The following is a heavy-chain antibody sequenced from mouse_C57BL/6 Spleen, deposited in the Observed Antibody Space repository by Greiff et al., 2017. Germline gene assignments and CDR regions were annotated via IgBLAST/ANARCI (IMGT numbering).Heavy chain of an antibody. D-gene: IGHD1-1*01. CDR2: IDPSDSET. J-gene: IGHJ2*01. CDR1: GYTFTSYW. Sequence: VQLQQPGAELVRPGSSVKLSCKASGYTFTSYWMHWVKQRPIQGLEWIGNIDPSDSETHYNQKFKDKATLTVDKSSSTAYMQLSSLTSEDSAVYYCARVKHYYGNYFDYWGQGTTLTVSS. CDR3: ARVKHYYGNYFDY. V-gene: IGHV1-52*01.